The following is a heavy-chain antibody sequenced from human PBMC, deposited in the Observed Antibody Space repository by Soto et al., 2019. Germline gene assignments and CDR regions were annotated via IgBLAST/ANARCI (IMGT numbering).Heavy chain of an antibody. CDR3: ASASHAYDFWSGYYPFDY. D-gene: IGHD3-3*01. Sequence: QVQLVQSGAEVKKPGSSVKVSCKASGGTFSSYAISWVRQAPGQGLEWMGGIIPIFGTANYAQKFQGRVTITADKSTSTADMELSSLRSEDTAVYSGASASHAYDFWSGYYPFDYWGQGTLVTVSS. CDR1: GGTFSSYA. CDR2: IIPIFGTA. J-gene: IGHJ4*02. V-gene: IGHV1-69*06.